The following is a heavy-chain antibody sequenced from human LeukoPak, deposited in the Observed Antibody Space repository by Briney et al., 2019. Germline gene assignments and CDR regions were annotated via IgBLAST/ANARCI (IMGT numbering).Heavy chain of an antibody. CDR2: ISSSGSTI. J-gene: IGHJ4*02. CDR3: AKAWSGYYFDY. CDR1: GFTFSSYS. Sequence: GGSLRLSCAASGFTFSSYSMNWVRQAPGKGLEWVSYISSSGSTIYYADSVKGRFTISRDNSKNTLYLQMNSLRAEDTAVYYCAKAWSGYYFDYWGQGTLVTVSS. V-gene: IGHV3-48*01. D-gene: IGHD2-8*02.